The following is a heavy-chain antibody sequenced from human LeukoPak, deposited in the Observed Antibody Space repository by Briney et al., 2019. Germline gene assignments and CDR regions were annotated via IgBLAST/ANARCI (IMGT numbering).Heavy chain of an antibody. Sequence: ASVKVSCKSSGYTFTSYYLNWVRQAPGQGLEWMGWINANLGNTDYAQQFQGRVSITRNIAISTVYMELRSLRPNDTSVYYCARGSYRYEDRGLDPWGQGTLVIVSS. V-gene: IGHV1-8*03. CDR2: INANLGNT. CDR3: ARGSYRYEDRGLDP. CDR1: GYTFTSYY. D-gene: IGHD3-16*02. J-gene: IGHJ5*02.